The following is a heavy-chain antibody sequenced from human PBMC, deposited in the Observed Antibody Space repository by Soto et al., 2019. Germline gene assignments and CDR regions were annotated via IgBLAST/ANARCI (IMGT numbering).Heavy chain of an antibody. D-gene: IGHD3-3*01. CDR2: INHSGST. CDR1: GGSFSGYY. CDR3: ARRADFWSGLDY. J-gene: IGHJ4*02. Sequence: SETLSLTCAVYGGSFSGYYWSWIRQPPGKGLEWIGEINHSGSTNYNPSLKSRVTISVDTSKNQFSLKLSSVTAADTAVYYCARRADFWSGLDYWGQGTLVTVSS. V-gene: IGHV4-34*01.